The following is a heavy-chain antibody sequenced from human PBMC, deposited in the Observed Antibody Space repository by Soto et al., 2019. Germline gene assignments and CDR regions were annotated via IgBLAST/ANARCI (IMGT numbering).Heavy chain of an antibody. CDR1: GGSISSGGYY. V-gene: IGHV4-31*03. D-gene: IGHD1-1*01. Sequence: QVQLQESGPGLVKPSQTLSLTCTVSGGSISSGGYYWSWIRQHPGKGLEWIGYIYYSGSTYYNPSLKSRVTISVDTSKNQFSLKLSSVTAADTAVYYCARTFACIRKGRTSCTGTTRGYFDYWGQGTLVTVSS. CDR2: IYYSGST. CDR3: ARTFACIRKGRTSCTGTTRGYFDY. J-gene: IGHJ4*02.